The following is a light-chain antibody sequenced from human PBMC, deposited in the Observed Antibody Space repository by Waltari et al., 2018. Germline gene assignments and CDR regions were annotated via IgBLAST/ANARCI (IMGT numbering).Light chain of an antibody. CDR1: QSISTS. CDR2: VAS. J-gene: IGKJ2*01. Sequence: IQMTQSPSSLSASVGDRVTITCRASQSISTSLNWYQQIPGKAPKLLIYVASTLQSGVPSRFSGSGSGTDFSLTISSLQPEDFATYYCQQSYTTAYTFAQGTKLEIK. CDR3: QQSYTTAYT. V-gene: IGKV1-39*01.